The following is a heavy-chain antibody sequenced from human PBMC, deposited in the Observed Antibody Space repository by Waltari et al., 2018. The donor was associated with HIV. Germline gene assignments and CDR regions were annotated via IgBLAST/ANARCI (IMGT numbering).Heavy chain of an antibody. CDR2: ISSSSSTI. Sequence: EVQLVESGGGLGQPGGSLRLSCATSGFSFGSFSMNWVRQAPGKGLGWLAYISSSSSTIYYADSVRGRFTVSRDNAKKSLYLQMNSLRAEDTAVYYCAKDKGYSSSWNFDYWGQGTLVTVSS. CDR3: AKDKGYSSSWNFDY. J-gene: IGHJ4*02. V-gene: IGHV3-48*01. D-gene: IGHD6-13*01. CDR1: GFSFGSFS.